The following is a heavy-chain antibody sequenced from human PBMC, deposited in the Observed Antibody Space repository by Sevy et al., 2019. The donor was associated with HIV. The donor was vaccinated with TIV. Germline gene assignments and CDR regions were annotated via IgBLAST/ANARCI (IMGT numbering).Heavy chain of an antibody. CDR2: INPNSGVT. J-gene: IGHJ5*02. CDR3: VRESTYSSSWSRVWFDP. CDR1: GYTFAGYY. V-gene: IGHV1-2*02. D-gene: IGHD6-13*01. Sequence: ASVKVSCKASGYTFAGYYMHWVRQAPGQGLEWMGWINPNSGVTKYAQKFQGTVTITRNTSISTAYMELSRLRSDDTAVYFRVRESTYSSSWSRVWFDPWGQGTLVTVSS.